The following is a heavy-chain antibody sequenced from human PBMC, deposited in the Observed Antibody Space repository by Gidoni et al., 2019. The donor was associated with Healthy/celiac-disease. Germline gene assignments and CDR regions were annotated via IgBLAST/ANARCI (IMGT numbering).Heavy chain of an antibody. CDR2: IWYDGSNK. D-gene: IGHD5-12*01. CDR1: GFTFSSYG. CDR3: ARGRGDGYNSGWYFDL. J-gene: IGHJ2*01. V-gene: IGHV3-33*01. Sequence: QVQLVESGGGVVQPGRSLRLSCAASGFTFSSYGMNWVRQAPGKGLEWVAVIWYDGSNKYYADSVKGRFTISRDNSKNTLYLQMNSLRAEDTAVYYCARGRGDGYNSGWYFDLWGRGTLVTVSS.